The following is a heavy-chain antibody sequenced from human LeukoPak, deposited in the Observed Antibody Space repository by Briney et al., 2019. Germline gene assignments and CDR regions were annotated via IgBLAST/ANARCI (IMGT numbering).Heavy chain of an antibody. D-gene: IGHD4-17*01. V-gene: IGHV3-23*01. CDR1: GFTFGDYA. Sequence: PGGSLRLSCTASGFTFGDYAMSWVRQAPGKGLEWVSAISGSGGSTYYADSVKGRFTISRDNSKNTLYLQMNSLRAEDTAVYYCAKGPTVTTGWFDPWGQGTLVTVSS. J-gene: IGHJ5*02. CDR2: ISGSGGST. CDR3: AKGPTVTTGWFDP.